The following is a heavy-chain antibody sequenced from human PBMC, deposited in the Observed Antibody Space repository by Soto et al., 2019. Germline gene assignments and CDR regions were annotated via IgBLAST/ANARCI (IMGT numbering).Heavy chain of an antibody. CDR3: ARAVVVVAATPGGWFDP. Sequence: QVQLVQSGAEVKKPGASVKVSCKASGYTFTSYGISWVRQAPGQGLEWMGWISAYNGNTNYAQKLQGRVTMTTDTATSTAYMELRSLRSDDTAVYYCARAVVVVAATPGGWFDPWGQGTLVTVSS. V-gene: IGHV1-18*01. J-gene: IGHJ5*02. CDR2: ISAYNGNT. CDR1: GYTFTSYG. D-gene: IGHD2-15*01.